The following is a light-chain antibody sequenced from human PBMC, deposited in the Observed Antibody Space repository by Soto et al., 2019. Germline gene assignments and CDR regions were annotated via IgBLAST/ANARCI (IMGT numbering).Light chain of an antibody. CDR3: LQTIWLPYT. V-gene: IGKV2D-29*01. CDR2: EVS. CDR1: QTLLRSDGKNY. Sequence: DIVMTQTPLSLSVTPGQPASISCKSSQTLLRSDGKNYMYWYLQKPGQPPQLLISEVSNRFSGVPDKFSGSGSGTDFTLKISRVEAEDVGVYYCLQTIWLPYTFGQGTKLEIK. J-gene: IGKJ2*01.